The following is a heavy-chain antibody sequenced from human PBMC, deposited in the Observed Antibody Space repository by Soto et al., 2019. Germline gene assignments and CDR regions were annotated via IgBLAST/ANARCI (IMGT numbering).Heavy chain of an antibody. CDR3: ARSYSSGWYWFGP. CDR2: ISAYNGNS. Sequence: GAPAKVSSKASCFTLPSYGFSWGRQAPGQGLEWMGWISAYNGNSNYAQKLQGRVTMTTDTSTSTAYMELRSLRSDDTAVYYCARSYSSGWYWFGPWGQGTPVTVSS. D-gene: IGHD6-19*01. J-gene: IGHJ5*02. V-gene: IGHV1-18*01. CDR1: CFTLPSYG.